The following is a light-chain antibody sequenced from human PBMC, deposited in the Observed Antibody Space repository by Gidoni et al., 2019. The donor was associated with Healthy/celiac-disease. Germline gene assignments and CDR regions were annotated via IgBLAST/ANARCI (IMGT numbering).Light chain of an antibody. CDR2: DSN. V-gene: IGLV1-51*01. J-gene: IGLJ1*01. Sequence: QSVSTQPPSVSAAPGQKVTISCSGSSSNIGNNYVSWYQQLPGTAPKLLIYDSNKRPSGIPDRFSGSKSGTSATLGITGLQTGDEADYYCGTWDSSLSFYVFGTGTKVTVL. CDR3: GTWDSSLSFYV. CDR1: SSNIGNNY.